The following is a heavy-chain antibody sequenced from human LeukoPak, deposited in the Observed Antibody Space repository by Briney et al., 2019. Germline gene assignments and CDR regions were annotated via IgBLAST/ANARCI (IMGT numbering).Heavy chain of an antibody. CDR3: ARSVDTAMVTLPYYFDY. CDR2: IYYSEST. CDR1: GGSISSGDYY. V-gene: IGHV4-30-4*01. D-gene: IGHD5-18*01. Sequence: SETLSLTCTVSGGSISSGDYYWSWIRQPPGKGLEWIGYIYYSESTSYNPSLKSRVTISVDTSKNQFSLKLSSVTAADTAVYYCARSVDTAMVTLPYYFDYWGQGTLVTVSS. J-gene: IGHJ4*02.